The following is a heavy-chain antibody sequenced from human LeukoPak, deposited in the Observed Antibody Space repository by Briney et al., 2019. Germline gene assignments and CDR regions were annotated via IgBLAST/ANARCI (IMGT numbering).Heavy chain of an antibody. CDR2: ISSSSAYT. Sequence: PGGSLRLSCAASGFTFRHYSLNWVRQSPRKGLEWVSSISSSSAYTYYADSVKGRFTISSDNAKNSLYLQMNSLRAEDTAVYYCARDLLGEPGNFDYWGQGTLVIVSS. J-gene: IGHJ4*02. CDR1: GFTFRHYS. CDR3: ARDLLGEPGNFDY. D-gene: IGHD3-16*01. V-gene: IGHV3-21*01.